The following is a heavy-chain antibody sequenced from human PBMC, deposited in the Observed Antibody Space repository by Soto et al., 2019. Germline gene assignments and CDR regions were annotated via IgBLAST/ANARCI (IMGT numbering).Heavy chain of an antibody. D-gene: IGHD2-15*01. CDR3: ASSASCSGGSCYHWDYFAS. CDR1: GGSISSGGYY. CDR2: IYYSGST. J-gene: IGHJ4*02. V-gene: IGHV4-31*03. Sequence: SETLSLTCTVSGGSISSGGYYWSWIRQHPGKGLEWIGYIYYSGSTYYNPSLKSRVTISVDTSKNQFSLKLSSVTAADTAVYYCASSASCSGGSCYHWDYFASWGQGTLVTVSS.